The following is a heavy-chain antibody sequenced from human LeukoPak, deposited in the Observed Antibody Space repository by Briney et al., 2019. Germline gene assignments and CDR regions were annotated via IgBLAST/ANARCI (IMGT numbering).Heavy chain of an antibody. J-gene: IGHJ4*02. Sequence: SETLSLTCLVSGGSINNYHWTWIRQPAGKGLEWIGRIYTSGGTNYNPSLKSRVTMSVDTSKNQFSLKLSSVTAADTAVYFCAREKVVTSGEDDIVVVVAAFWGQGTLVTVSS. V-gene: IGHV4-4*07. D-gene: IGHD2-15*01. CDR3: AREKVVTSGEDDIVVVVAAF. CDR2: IYTSGGT. CDR1: GGSINNYH.